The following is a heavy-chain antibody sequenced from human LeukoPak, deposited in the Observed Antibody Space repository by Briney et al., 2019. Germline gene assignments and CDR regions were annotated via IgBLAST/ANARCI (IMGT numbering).Heavy chain of an antibody. CDR3: AREPSLPDALDI. CDR2: IIPIFGTA. Sequence: ASVKVSCKASGGTFNSYYISWVRQAPGQGLEWMGGIIPIFGTANYAQKFQGRVTITTDESTSKAYMERSSLRSEDTAVYYCAREPSLPDALDIWGQGTMGTVSS. V-gene: IGHV1-69*05. CDR1: GGTFNSYY. J-gene: IGHJ3*02.